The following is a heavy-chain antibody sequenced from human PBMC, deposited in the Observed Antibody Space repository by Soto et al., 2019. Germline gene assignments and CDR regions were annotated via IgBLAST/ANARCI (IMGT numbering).Heavy chain of an antibody. CDR3: AREIDTAKVVGMDV. V-gene: IGHV4-39*02. Sequence: SGNLALTCTVSGGSILNGGHYWTWIRQHPGKGLEWIGSIYYSGSTYYNPSLKSRVTISVDTSKNQFSLKLSSVTAADTAVYYCAREIDTAKVVGMDVWVQGSTVP. J-gene: IGHJ6*02. CDR1: GGSILNGGHY. D-gene: IGHD5-18*01. CDR2: IYYSGST.